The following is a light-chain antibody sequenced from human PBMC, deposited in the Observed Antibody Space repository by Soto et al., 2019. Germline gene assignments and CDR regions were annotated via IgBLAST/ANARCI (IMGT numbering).Light chain of an antibody. CDR2: DAS. CDR1: QSVDIY. CDR3: LQRESRLT. V-gene: IGKV3-11*01. J-gene: IGKJ4*01. Sequence: EIVLTQSPATLSLSPGERATLSCRASQSVDIYLAWYQHQPGQAPRLLIYDASNRATGIPARFSGSGSGTVFTLPISSLEPEDFAVYYCLQRESRLTFGGGTRVEIK.